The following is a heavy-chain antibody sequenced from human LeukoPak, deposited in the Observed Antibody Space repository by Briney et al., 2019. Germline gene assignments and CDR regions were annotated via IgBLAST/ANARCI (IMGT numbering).Heavy chain of an antibody. CDR2: IIPIFGTA. Sequence: SVKVSCKASGGTFSSYAISWVRQAPGQGLEWMGGIIPIFGTANYARKFQGRVTITADKSTSTAYMELSSLRSEDTAVYYCARGSSGWYWSNFDFDYWGQGTLVTVSS. CDR3: ARGSSGWYWSNFDFDY. CDR1: GGTFSSYA. V-gene: IGHV1-69*06. D-gene: IGHD6-19*01. J-gene: IGHJ4*02.